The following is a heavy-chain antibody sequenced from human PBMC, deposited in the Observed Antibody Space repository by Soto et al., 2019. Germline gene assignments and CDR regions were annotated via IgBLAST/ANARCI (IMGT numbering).Heavy chain of an antibody. D-gene: IGHD5-18*01. Sequence: GGSLRLSCAASGFTFSSYAMSWVREAPGKGLEWVSAISGSGGSTYYADSVKGRFTISRDNSKNTLYLQMNSLRAEDTAVYYCAKDNDGDTALAYYYYSGMDIWGQGTTVTVS. J-gene: IGHJ6*02. CDR1: GFTFSSYA. V-gene: IGHV3-23*01. CDR3: AKDNDGDTALAYYYYSGMDI. CDR2: ISGSGGST.